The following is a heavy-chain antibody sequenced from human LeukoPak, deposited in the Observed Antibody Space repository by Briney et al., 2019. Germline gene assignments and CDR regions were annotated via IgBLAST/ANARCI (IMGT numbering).Heavy chain of an antibody. V-gene: IGHV3-11*04. D-gene: IGHD3-10*02. J-gene: IGHJ6*04. CDR1: GFTFSDHY. CDR2: ISSSGSTI. CDR3: AELGITMIGGV. Sequence: GGSLRLSCAASGFTFSDHYIDWVRQAPGKGLEWVSYISSSGSTIYYADSVKGRFTISRDNAKNSLYLQMNSLRAEDTAVYYCAELGITMIGGVWGKGTTVTISS.